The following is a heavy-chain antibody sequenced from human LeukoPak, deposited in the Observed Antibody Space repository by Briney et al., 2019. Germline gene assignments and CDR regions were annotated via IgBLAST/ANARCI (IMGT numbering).Heavy chain of an antibody. J-gene: IGHJ6*03. CDR1: GFTVSSNY. D-gene: IGHD2-15*01. V-gene: IGHV3-66*01. Sequence: GGSLRLSCAASGFTVSSNYMSWVRQAPGKGLEWVSVIYSGGSTYYADSVKGRFTISRDNSKNTLYLQMNSLRAEDTAVYYCARVRVVVVAAHYYYYMDVWGKGITVTISS. CDR2: IYSGGST. CDR3: ARVRVVVVAAHYYYYMDV.